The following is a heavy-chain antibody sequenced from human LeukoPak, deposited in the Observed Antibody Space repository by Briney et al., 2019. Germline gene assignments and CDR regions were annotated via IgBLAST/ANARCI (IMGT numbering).Heavy chain of an antibody. V-gene: IGHV3-23*01. CDR1: GFTFSRSA. J-gene: IGHJ5*02. Sequence: SGGSLRLSCAASGFTFSRSAMSWVRRAPGKGLEWVSGISGSGETTYYADSVKGRFTISRDNSKNTLSLQVNSLRVDDTAVYYCAKGGGYSAYDSGCIDPWGQGTLVTVSS. D-gene: IGHD5-12*01. CDR2: ISGSGETT. CDR3: AKGGGYSAYDSGCIDP.